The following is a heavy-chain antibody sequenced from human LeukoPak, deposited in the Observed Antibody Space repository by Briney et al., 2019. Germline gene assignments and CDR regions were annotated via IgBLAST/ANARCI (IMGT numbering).Heavy chain of an antibody. CDR2: IYYSGST. Sequence: PSETLSLTCTVSGGSISSSSYYWGWIRQPPGKGLEWIGSIYYSGSTYYNPSLKSRVTISVDTSKNQFSLKLSSVTAADTAVYYCARSSLDSGWYTLAFDIWGQGTMVTVSS. CDR3: ARSSLDSGWYTLAFDI. CDR1: GGSISSSSYY. J-gene: IGHJ3*02. D-gene: IGHD6-19*01. V-gene: IGHV4-39*07.